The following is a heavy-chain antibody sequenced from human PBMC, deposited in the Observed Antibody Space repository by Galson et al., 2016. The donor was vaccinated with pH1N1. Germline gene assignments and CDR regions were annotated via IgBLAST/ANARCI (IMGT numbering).Heavy chain of an antibody. CDR2: IWYDGSKE. V-gene: IGHV3-33*01. Sequence: SLRLSCAASGFTFRNYGMHWVRQAPGKGLEWVAAIWYDGSKEFYGDSVKGRFTISRDNSKNTLNLQMNSLRADDTAVYYCARVPRGEQLYYFDYWGQGTLVTVSS. CDR1: GFTFRNYG. D-gene: IGHD3-16*01. J-gene: IGHJ4*02. CDR3: ARVPRGEQLYYFDY.